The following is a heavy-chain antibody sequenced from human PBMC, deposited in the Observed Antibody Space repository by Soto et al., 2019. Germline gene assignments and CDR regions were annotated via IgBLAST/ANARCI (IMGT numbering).Heavy chain of an antibody. CDR1: GFMFRNHA. CDR3: ARDEVDVTKMVFVSPIDY. V-gene: IGHV3-30-3*01. D-gene: IGHD2-8*01. CDR2: ISFDGAND. Sequence: QVYLVESGGGVVQPGRSLRLSCAASGFMFRNHAMHWVRQAPGKGLDWVAVISFDGANDFYADSVKGRFTISRDNSRNTLYLQMDRLRPEDTAVYYCARDEVDVTKMVFVSPIDYWGQGALVTVSS. J-gene: IGHJ4*02.